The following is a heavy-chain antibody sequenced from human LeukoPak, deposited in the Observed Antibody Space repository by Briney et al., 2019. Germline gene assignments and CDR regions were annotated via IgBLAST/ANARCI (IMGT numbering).Heavy chain of an antibody. CDR1: GYTFTSYD. Sequence: ASGKVCCKAAGYTFTSYDINWGGQATGQGLEWMGWMNPNRGNTGYAQKFQGRVTITRNTSITTAYMELSSLRSEDTAVYYCARASYSSSWYEGAFDIWGQGTMVTVSS. CDR2: MNPNRGNT. J-gene: IGHJ3*02. V-gene: IGHV1-8*03. D-gene: IGHD6-13*01. CDR3: ARASYSSSWYEGAFDI.